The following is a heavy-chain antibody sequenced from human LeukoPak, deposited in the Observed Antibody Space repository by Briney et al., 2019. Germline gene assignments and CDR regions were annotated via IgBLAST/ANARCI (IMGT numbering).Heavy chain of an antibody. CDR1: GFTFSSYS. D-gene: IGHD3-3*01. Sequence: KPGGSLRLSCAASGFTFSSYSMNWVRQAPGKGLEWVSSISSSSSYIYYADSVKGRFTISRDNAKNSLYLQMNSLRAEDTAVYYCARDRDKGVETYYYYGMDVWGQGTTVTVSS. CDR2: ISSSSSYI. V-gene: IGHV3-21*01. CDR3: ARDRDKGVETYYYYGMDV. J-gene: IGHJ6*02.